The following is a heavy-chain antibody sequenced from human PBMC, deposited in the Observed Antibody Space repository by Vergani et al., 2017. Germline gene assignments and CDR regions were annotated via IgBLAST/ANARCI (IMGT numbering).Heavy chain of an antibody. CDR2: IRSKAYGGTT. CDR1: GFTFGDYA. V-gene: IGHV3-49*04. D-gene: IGHD2-2*01. J-gene: IGHJ6*03. Sequence: EVQLVESGGGLVQPGRSLRLSCTASGFTFGDYAMSWVRQAPGKGLEWVGFIRSKAYGGTTEYAASVKGRFTISRDDSKSIAYLQMNSLKTEDTAVYYSTRDPQYCTSCYYYYYYYMDVWGKGTTVTVSS. CDR3: TRDPQYCTSCYYYYYYYMDV.